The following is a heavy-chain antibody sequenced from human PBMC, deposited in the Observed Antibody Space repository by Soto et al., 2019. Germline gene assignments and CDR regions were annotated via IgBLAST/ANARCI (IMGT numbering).Heavy chain of an antibody. Sequence: EVQLVESGGGLVQPGRSLRLSCVASGFTFYNHGMHWVRQAPGRGLEWVSGITWSSDSMGYADSVKGRFTISRDNAKNSLYLKMNSLRPEDTALYYCAKEDSRFSGYMDVWGKGTTVTVSS. CDR1: GFTFYNHG. V-gene: IGHV3-9*01. D-gene: IGHD3-10*01. CDR2: ITWSSDSM. CDR3: AKEDSRFSGYMDV. J-gene: IGHJ6*03.